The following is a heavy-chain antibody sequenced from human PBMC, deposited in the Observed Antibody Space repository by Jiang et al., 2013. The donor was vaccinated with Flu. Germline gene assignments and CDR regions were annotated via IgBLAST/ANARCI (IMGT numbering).Heavy chain of an antibody. D-gene: IGHD6-13*01. Sequence: GSGLVKPSGTLSLTCAVSGGSISSNNWWSWVRQPPGKGLEWIGRIYYTGSINYKGLESIEENYRGGSTDYNPSLKSRVTISVDKSKNQFSLRLSSVTAADTAIYYCAKENADSSWYEVDYWGQGTLVTVSS. CDR1: GGSISSNNW. CDR3: AKENADSSWYEVDY. V-gene: IGHV4-4*02. J-gene: IGHJ4*02. CDR2: NYRGGST.